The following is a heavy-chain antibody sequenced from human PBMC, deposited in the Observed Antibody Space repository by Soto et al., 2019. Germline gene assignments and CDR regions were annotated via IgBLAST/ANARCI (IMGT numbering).Heavy chain of an antibody. V-gene: IGHV3-7*01. CDR3: ARFYFAGHGIITHHWFDP. Sequence: GSLRLSCAASGFTFSSYWMRWVRQAPGKGLEWVTSIKQDGNERKYVDSVKGRFIISRDNAKNSLYLQMNTLRVEDTAVYYCARFYFAGHGIITHHWFDPWGQGTMVTVSS. D-gene: IGHD2-21*01. CDR1: GFTFSSYW. J-gene: IGHJ5*01. CDR2: IKQDGNER.